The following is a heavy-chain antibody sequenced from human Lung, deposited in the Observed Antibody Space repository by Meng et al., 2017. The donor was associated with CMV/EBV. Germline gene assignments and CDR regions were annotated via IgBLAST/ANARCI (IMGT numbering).Heavy chain of an antibody. CDR2: IYTSGST. Sequence: QVRVQESGPGLVKPSQTLSLTCTVSGGSISSGSYYWSWIRQPAGKGLEWIGRIYTSGSTNYNPSLKSRVTISVDTSKNQFSLKLSSVTAADTAVYYCASSMATITFAFDYWGQGTLVTVSS. CDR3: ASSMATITFAFDY. J-gene: IGHJ4*02. CDR1: GGSISSGSYY. D-gene: IGHD5-24*01. V-gene: IGHV4-61*02.